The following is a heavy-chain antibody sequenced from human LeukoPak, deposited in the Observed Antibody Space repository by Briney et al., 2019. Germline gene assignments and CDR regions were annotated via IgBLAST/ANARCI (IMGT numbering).Heavy chain of an antibody. J-gene: IGHJ4*02. D-gene: IGHD3-10*01. CDR1: GGSFGGYY. V-gene: IGHV4-34*01. CDR3: ARGRILWFGELLDY. Sequence: SETLSLTCAVYGGSFGGYYWSWIRQPPGKGLEWIGEINHSGSTNYNPSLKSRVTISVDTSKNQFSLKLSSVTAADTAVYYCARGRILWFGELLDYWGQGTLVTVSS. CDR2: INHSGST.